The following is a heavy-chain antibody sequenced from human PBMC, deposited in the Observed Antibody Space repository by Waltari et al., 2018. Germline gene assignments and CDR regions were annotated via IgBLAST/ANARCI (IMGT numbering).Heavy chain of an antibody. V-gene: IGHV3-23*04. CDR1: GFTFGILS. Sequence: DVQLVVSGGGLVQPGGSLSLHCTASGFTFGILSMRWVRQTPGEGLEWVSAIGGRVDIEATYYSDSVRGRFTISRDNFKNTLYLQMNSLRPEDTAVYYCAKEPYTVGPGYFGAWGQGTLVTVSS. CDR2: IGGRVDIEAT. CDR3: AKEPYTVGPGYFGA. J-gene: IGHJ5*02. D-gene: IGHD3-10*01.